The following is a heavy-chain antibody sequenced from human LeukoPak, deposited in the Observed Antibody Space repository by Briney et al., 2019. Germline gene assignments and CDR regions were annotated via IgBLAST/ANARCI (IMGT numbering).Heavy chain of an antibody. D-gene: IGHD3-10*01. CDR3: ARDRRMVRGVPLGIPYYDYYMDV. CDR2: INSDGSST. J-gene: IGHJ6*03. V-gene: IGHV3-74*01. CDR1: GFTFSSYW. Sequence: PGGSLRLSCAASGFTFSSYWMHWVRQAPGKGLVWVSRINSDGSSTSYADSVKGRFTISRDNAKNTLYLQMNSLRAEDTAVYYCARDRRMVRGVPLGIPYYDYYMDVWGKGTTVTVSS.